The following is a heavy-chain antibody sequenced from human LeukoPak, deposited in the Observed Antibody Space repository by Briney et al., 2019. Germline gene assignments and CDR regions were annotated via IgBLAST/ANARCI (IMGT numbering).Heavy chain of an antibody. CDR1: GFTFRSYA. CDR3: ARDGQQLAYFDY. J-gene: IGHJ4*02. V-gene: IGHV3-33*08. D-gene: IGHD6-13*01. CDR2: IWYDGSNK. Sequence: GGSLRLSCAASGFTFRSYAIHWVRQAPGKGLEWVAVIWYDGSNKYYADSVKGRFTISRDNSKNTLYLQMNSLRAEDTAVYYCARDGQQLAYFDYWGQGTLVTVSS.